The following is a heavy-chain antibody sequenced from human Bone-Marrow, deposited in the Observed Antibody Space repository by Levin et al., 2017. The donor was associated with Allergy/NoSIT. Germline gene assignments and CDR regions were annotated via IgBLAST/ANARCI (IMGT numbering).Heavy chain of an antibody. D-gene: IGHD3-10*01. Sequence: SCAASGFTFSNYAMSWVRQAPGKGLEWVSAITTSGGSTYYADSVKGRFTISRDNSKNTLYLHMNSLRADDTAVYYCAKGDRNGVRGVTFDYWGQGTLVTVSS. J-gene: IGHJ4*02. CDR2: ITTSGGST. CDR3: AKGDRNGVRGVTFDY. V-gene: IGHV3-23*01. CDR1: GFTFSNYA.